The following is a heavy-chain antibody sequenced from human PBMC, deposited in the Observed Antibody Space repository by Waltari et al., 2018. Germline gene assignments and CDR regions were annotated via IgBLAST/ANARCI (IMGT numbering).Heavy chain of an antibody. CDR1: DFIVSSNY. D-gene: IGHD6-19*01. CDR3: ARWQQWPVRAFDY. V-gene: IGHV3-53*01. J-gene: IGHJ4*02. CDR2: IYSGGST. Sequence: EVQLVESGGGLIQPGGSLRLSCAASDFIVSSNYMSWVRQGPGRGLEWVSLIYSGGSTYYADSVKGRFTISRDNSKNTLYLQMDSLSVEDTAVYYCARWQQWPVRAFDYWGQGTLVTVSS.